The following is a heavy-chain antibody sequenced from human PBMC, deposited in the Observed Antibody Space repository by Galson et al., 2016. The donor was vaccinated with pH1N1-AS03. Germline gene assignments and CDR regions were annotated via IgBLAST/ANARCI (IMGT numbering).Heavy chain of an antibody. CDR3: VGDHFHAFDV. Sequence: SLRLSCAASGFTLNNYALNWIRQAPGKGLEWISHMRGDRNDIYYAGSVKGRFTISRDNAKNSVYLQMDRLSAEDTALYYCVGDHFHAFDVWGQGTVVTVSS. CDR2: MRGDRNDI. V-gene: IGHV3-48*03. J-gene: IGHJ3*01. CDR1: GFTLNNYA.